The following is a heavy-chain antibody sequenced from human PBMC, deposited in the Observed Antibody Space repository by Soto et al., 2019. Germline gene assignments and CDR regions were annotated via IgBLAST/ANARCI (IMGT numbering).Heavy chain of an antibody. D-gene: IGHD3-22*01. CDR2: IKSKTDGGTT. Sequence: ESGGGLVKPGGSLRLSCAASGFTFSNAWMNWVRQAPGKGLEWVGRIKSKTDGGTTDYAAPVKGRFTISRDDSKNTLYLQMNSLKTEDTAVYYCTTVYLYYDSSGYSYAFDIWGQGTMVTVSS. J-gene: IGHJ3*02. V-gene: IGHV3-15*07. CDR3: TTVYLYYDSSGYSYAFDI. CDR1: GFTFSNAW.